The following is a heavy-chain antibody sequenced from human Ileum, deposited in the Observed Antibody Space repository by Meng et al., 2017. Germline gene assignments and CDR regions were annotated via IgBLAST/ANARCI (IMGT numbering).Heavy chain of an antibody. D-gene: IGHD2-21*01. Sequence: QGQLAEAGPGLVQPSGTLSLTCAVSGDSISTNWWNWVRQPPGKGLEWIGEIYHSGAFNYNPSLRSRVTISVDKSKNQLSLKLGSLTAADTAVYYCARGAIGTRPFDYWGQGTLVTVSS. J-gene: IGHJ4*02. V-gene: IGHV4-4*02. CDR3: ARGAIGTRPFDY. CDR1: GDSISTNW. CDR2: IYHSGAF.